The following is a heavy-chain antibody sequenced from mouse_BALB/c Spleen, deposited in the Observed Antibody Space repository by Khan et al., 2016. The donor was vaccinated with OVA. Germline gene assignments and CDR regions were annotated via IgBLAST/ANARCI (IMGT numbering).Heavy chain of an antibody. CDR1: GYTFTSYY. V-gene: IGHV1-53*01. CDR3: TRGGYGGFAS. J-gene: IGHJ3*01. Sequence: QVQLKESGAELVKPGASVKLSCKASGYTFTSYYMYWVKQRPGQDLEWIGDINPSNGDTYFNEKFKNKATLTVDKSSSTTYMQLSSLTSEDSAVYYCTRGGYGGFASWGQGTLVTVSA. D-gene: IGHD2-2*01. CDR2: INPSNGDT.